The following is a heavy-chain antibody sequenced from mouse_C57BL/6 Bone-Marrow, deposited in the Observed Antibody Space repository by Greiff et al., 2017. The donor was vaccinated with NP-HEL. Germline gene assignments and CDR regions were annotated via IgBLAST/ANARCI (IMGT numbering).Heavy chain of an antibody. J-gene: IGHJ1*03. CDR2: IYPRSGNT. CDR1: GYTFTSYG. V-gene: IGHV1-81*01. Sequence: QVQLQQSGAELARPGASVKLSCKASGYTFTSYGISWVKQRTGQGLEWIGEIYPRSGNTYYNEKFKGKATLTADNSSSTAYMELRSLTSEDSAVYFCAVVAPHWYFDVWGTGTTVTVSS. D-gene: IGHD1-1*01. CDR3: AVVAPHWYFDV.